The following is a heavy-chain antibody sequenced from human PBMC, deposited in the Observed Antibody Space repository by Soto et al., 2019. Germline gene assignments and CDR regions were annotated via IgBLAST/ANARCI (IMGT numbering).Heavy chain of an antibody. CDR2: ISGSGGSR. CDR3: AKGAWGDLVSAALAV. D-gene: IGHD2-21*02. V-gene: IGHV3-23*01. Sequence: EVQLLDSGGGLVQPGGSLRLSCAVSGITFSSYAMSWVRQATGKGLEWVSGISGSGGSRHYIDYVKGRFTISRDNSQQTLFLQMDSLRVEDTAVYYCAKGAWGDLVSAALAVLGEGTTFPVSS. CDR1: GITFSSYA. J-gene: IGHJ6*02.